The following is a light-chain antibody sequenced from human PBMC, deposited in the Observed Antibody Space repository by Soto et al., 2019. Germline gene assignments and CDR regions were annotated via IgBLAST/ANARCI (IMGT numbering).Light chain of an antibody. V-gene: IGLV1-44*01. CDR3: AAWDDGLNVWV. CDR1: SSNIGSNY. CDR2: NND. Sequence: QSVLTQPPSASGTPGQRVTISCSGSSSNIGSNYVYWYQQLPGTAPKLLIYNNDQRPSGVPDRFSGSKSGTSASLTISGLQSADEAEYYCAAWDDGLNVWVFGGGTKVTVL. J-gene: IGLJ3*02.